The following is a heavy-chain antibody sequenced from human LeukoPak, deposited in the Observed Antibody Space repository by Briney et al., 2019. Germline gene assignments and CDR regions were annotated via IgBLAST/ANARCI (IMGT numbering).Heavy chain of an antibody. CDR1: GLTYNSYW. CDR2: INQDGSKS. V-gene: IGHV3-7*01. CDR3: ARLKSEWQGDYFDY. J-gene: IGHJ4*02. D-gene: IGHD3-3*01. Sequence: GGSLRLSCAASGLTYNSYWMSWVRQAPGKGLQWVAHINQDGSKSNYVDSMKGRFTISRDNAKNSLYLQMSSLRAEDTAVYYCARLKSEWQGDYFDYWGQGTLVTVSS.